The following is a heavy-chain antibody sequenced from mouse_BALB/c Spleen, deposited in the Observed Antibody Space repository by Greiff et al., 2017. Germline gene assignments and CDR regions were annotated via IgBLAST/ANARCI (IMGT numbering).Heavy chain of an antibody. CDR3: ARSDYRYDFDY. Sequence: QVQLKQSGAELVRPGVSVKISCKGSGYTFTDYAMHWVKQSHAKSLEWIGVISTYYGDASYNQKFKGKATMTVDKSSSTAYMELARLTSEDSAIYYCARSDYRYDFDYWGQGTTLTVSS. J-gene: IGHJ2*01. V-gene: IGHV1S137*01. D-gene: IGHD2-14*01. CDR2: ISTYYGDA. CDR1: GYTFTDYA.